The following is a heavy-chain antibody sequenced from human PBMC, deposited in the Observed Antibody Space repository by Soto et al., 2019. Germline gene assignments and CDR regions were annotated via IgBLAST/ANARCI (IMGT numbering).Heavy chain of an antibody. CDR3: ARDVSPGSSILYLDDFDI. D-gene: IGHD3-3*02. V-gene: IGHV3-7*05. CDR1: GFTLSAYW. Sequence: EVQLEESGGDLVQPGGSLRLSCAASGFTLSAYWMTWVRQAPGKGLEWVANINRDGSKKSYLDSVRGRFTISRDNVGNSLYLQMDSLRADDTSLYYCARDVSPGSSILYLDDFDIWGQGTMVTVSS. CDR2: INRDGSKK. J-gene: IGHJ3*02.